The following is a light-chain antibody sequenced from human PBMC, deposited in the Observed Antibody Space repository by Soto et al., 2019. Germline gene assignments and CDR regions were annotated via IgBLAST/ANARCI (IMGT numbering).Light chain of an antibody. J-gene: IGKJ1*01. V-gene: IGKV1-39*01. CDR3: QQGYSTPWP. CDR1: QSSSSY. CDR2: AAT. Sequence: EIQMAQSPASRSASVGDRVTIASRARQSSSSYLRWYQQKPGKAHKLRIYAATNLQSGVPSRFTASGSGRDFTLTLNSLQTEDFATYYCQQGYSTPWPFGQGTKVDIK.